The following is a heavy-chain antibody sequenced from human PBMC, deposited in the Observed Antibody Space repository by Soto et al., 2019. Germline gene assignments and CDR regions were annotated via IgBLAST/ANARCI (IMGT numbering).Heavy chain of an antibody. CDR3: ARGPGSSGWYSYYYYYMDV. D-gene: IGHD6-19*01. CDR2: INHSGST. J-gene: IGHJ6*03. V-gene: IGHV4-34*01. Sequence: SETLSLTCAVYGGSFSGYYWSWIRQPPGKGLEWIGEINHSGSTNYNPSLKSRVTISVDTSKNQFSLKLSSVTAADTAVYYCARGPGSSGWYSYYYYYMDVWGKGSSVTVSS. CDR1: GGSFSGYY.